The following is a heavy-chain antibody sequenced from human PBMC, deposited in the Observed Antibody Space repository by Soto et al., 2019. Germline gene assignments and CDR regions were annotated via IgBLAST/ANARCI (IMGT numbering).Heavy chain of an antibody. V-gene: IGHV3-30*04. Sequence: QVQLVESGGGVVPPGGSLRVSCVVSGFTFNSYNMHWVRQAPGEGLEWVEVISFDGANTFYAASVKGRFTIYRDTSGDTLYQKMSRLRVEDTAVYYCARDGYNRGGFDYWGQGTLVSVSS. CDR1: GFTFNSYN. CDR2: ISFDGANT. J-gene: IGHJ4*02. D-gene: IGHD6-25*01. CDR3: ARDGYNRGGFDY.